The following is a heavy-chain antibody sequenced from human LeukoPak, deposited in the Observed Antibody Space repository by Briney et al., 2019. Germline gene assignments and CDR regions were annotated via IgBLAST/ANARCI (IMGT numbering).Heavy chain of an antibody. V-gene: IGHV3-30*02. J-gene: IGHJ4*02. Sequence: GGSLRLSCAASGFTFSSYGMHWVRQAPGKGLEWVAFIRYDGSNKYYADSVKGRFTISRDNSKNTLYLQMNSLRAEDTAVYYCARHGSPWVVVPAAGGGIDYWGQGTLVTVSS. CDR2: IRYDGSNK. CDR3: ARHGSPWVVVPAAGGGIDY. D-gene: IGHD2-2*01. CDR1: GFTFSSYG.